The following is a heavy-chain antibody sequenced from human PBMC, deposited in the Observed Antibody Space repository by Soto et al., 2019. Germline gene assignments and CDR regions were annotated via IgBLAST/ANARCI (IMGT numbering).Heavy chain of an antibody. J-gene: IGHJ6*02. CDR2: IYYSGST. V-gene: IGHV4-39*01. CDR1: GGSISRSIYY. Sequence: SETLSLTCTVFGGSISRSIYYWGWIRQPPGKGLEWIGSIYYSGSTYYNPSLKSRVTISVDTSKNQFSLKLSSVTAADTAVYYCARSELERPHYYYGMDVWGQGTTVTVSS. CDR3: ARSELERPHYYYGMDV. D-gene: IGHD1-1*01.